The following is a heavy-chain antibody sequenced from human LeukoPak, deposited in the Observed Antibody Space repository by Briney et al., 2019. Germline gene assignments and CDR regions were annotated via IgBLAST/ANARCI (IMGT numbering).Heavy chain of an antibody. CDR3: AREVQDIVVVPAARYGMDV. Sequence: GGSLRVSCAASGFTFSSYEMNWVRQAPGKGLEWVSYISSSGSTIYYADSVKGRFTISRDNAKNSLYLQMNSQRAEDTAVYYCAREVQDIVVVPAARYGMDVWGQGTTVTVSS. D-gene: IGHD2-2*01. V-gene: IGHV3-48*03. CDR2: ISSSGSTI. CDR1: GFTFSSYE. J-gene: IGHJ6*02.